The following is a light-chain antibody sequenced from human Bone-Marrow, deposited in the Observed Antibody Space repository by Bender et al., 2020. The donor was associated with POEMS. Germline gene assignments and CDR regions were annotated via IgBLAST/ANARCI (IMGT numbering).Light chain of an antibody. J-gene: IGLJ2*01. CDR2: DVS. V-gene: IGLV2-14*01. CDR3: TSYTGTSTPVV. Sequence: QSALTQPASVSGSPGQSITISCTGTSSDIGTFSFVSWYQQHPGRAPKLIIYDVSDRPSGVSNRFSGSKSGNTASLTVSGLQAEDEADYYCTSYTGTSTPVVFGGGTKLTVL. CDR1: SSDIGTFSF.